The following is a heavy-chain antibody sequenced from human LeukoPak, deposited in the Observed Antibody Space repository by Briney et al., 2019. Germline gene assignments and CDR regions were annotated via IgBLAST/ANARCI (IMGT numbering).Heavy chain of an antibody. V-gene: IGHV4-59*08. CDR1: GGSISSYY. CDR2: IYYSGST. CDR3: ARGRPRDSGSYYYFDY. Sequence: SETLSLTCAASGGSISSYYWSWIRQPPGKGLEWVGYIYYSGSTNYYPSLKSRVTISVATSKNQFSLKLSSVTAADTAVYYCARGRPRDSGSYYYFDYWGQGTLVTVSS. J-gene: IGHJ4*02. D-gene: IGHD3-10*01.